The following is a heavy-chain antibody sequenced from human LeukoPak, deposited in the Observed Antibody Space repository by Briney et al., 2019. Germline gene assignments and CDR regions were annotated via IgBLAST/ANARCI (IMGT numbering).Heavy chain of an antibody. CDR1: GYTFTSYG. CDR2: ISAYNGNT. J-gene: IGHJ4*02. Sequence: ASVKVSCKASGYTFTSYGISWVRQAPGQGLEWMGWISAYNGNTNYAQKLQGRVTMTTDTSTSTAYMELRSLRSDDTAVYYCARGRSIAARSHPHDYWGQGTLVTVSS. V-gene: IGHV1-18*01. CDR3: ARGRSIAARSHPHDY. D-gene: IGHD6-6*01.